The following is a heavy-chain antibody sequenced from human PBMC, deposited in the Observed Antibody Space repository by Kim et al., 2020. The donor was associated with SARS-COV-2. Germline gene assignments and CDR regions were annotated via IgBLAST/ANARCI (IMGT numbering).Heavy chain of an antibody. Sequence: IDCSGTTNYNPSLKRRVTISIATSKNQFSLKLSSVTAADTAVYYCAKGLNWGQGTLVTVSS. J-gene: IGHJ4*02. CDR3: AKGLN. V-gene: IGHV4-39*01. CDR2: IDCSGTT.